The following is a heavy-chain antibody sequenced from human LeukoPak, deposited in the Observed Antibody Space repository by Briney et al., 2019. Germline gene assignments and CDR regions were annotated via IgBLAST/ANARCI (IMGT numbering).Heavy chain of an antibody. CDR3: ARAEGYYGSGSYDWFDP. J-gene: IGHJ5*02. CDR2: INHSGST. CDR1: GGSFSGYY. D-gene: IGHD3-10*01. Sequence: PSETLSLTCAVYGGSFSGYYWSWIRQSPGKGLEWIGEINHSGSTNYNPSLKSRVTISVDTSKNQFSLKLSSVTAADTAVYYCARAEGYYGSGSYDWFDPWGQGTLVTVSS. V-gene: IGHV4-34*01.